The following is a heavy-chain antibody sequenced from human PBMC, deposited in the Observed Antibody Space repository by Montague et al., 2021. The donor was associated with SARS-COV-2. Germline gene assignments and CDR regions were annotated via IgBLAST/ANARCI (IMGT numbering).Heavy chain of an antibody. Sequence: SETLSLTCTVSGGSISNYYWSWIRQPPGKGLEWIGYIYYSGSTNYNPSLKSRVTISVDTSKNQFSLKLSSVTAADTAVYYCAGTYYDFWSGFIHYYYMDAWGKGTTVTVSS. J-gene: IGHJ6*03. CDR3: AGTYYDFWSGFIHYYYMDA. D-gene: IGHD3-3*01. CDR1: GGSISNYY. CDR2: IYYSGST. V-gene: IGHV4-59*01.